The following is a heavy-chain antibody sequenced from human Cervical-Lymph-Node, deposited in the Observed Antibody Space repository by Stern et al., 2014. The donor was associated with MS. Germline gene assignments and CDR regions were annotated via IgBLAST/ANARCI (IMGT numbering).Heavy chain of an antibody. V-gene: IGHV3-21*05. CDR3: ARVNEGFWYLDL. CDR2: ISASSNYR. Sequence: EVQLVESGGGLVKPGGSLRLSCAASGFAFSSFSMNWVRQAPGKGLEWVSFISASSNYRDDADSLKGRFTVSRDNAKNSLFLQINSLRAEDTAVYYCARVNEGFWYLDLWGRGTLVAVSS. CDR1: GFAFSSFS. J-gene: IGHJ2*01.